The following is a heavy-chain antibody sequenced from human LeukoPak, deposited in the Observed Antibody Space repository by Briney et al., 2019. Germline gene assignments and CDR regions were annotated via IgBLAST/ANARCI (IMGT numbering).Heavy chain of an antibody. CDR2: LYSGDDS. J-gene: IGHJ4*02. CDR1: GFTVSSNF. Sequence: GGSLRLSCAAYGFTVSSNFMTLVRQAPGKGLEWISMLYSGDDSYYADSVKGRFTISRDTSKNTLSLQMNSLRAEDTAMYYCTSLGGNAAGYWGQGTLVTVSS. CDR3: TSLGGNAAGY. V-gene: IGHV3-53*01. D-gene: IGHD2-15*01.